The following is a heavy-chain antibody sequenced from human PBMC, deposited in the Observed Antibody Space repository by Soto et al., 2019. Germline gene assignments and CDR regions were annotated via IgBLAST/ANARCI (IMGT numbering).Heavy chain of an antibody. CDR3: ARGAGRGLRLRFLEWPRYAFDI. CDR2: FDPEDGET. CDR1: EYTLTELS. Sequence: ATVKGSCKVSEYTLTELSMHLVRQAPGKGLEWMGGFDPEDGETIYAQKFQGRVTMTEDTSTDTAYMELSSLSSEDTAVCYSARGAGRGLRLRFLEWPRYAFDIWGQGTMVTVS. V-gene: IGHV1-24*01. D-gene: IGHD3-3*01. J-gene: IGHJ3*02.